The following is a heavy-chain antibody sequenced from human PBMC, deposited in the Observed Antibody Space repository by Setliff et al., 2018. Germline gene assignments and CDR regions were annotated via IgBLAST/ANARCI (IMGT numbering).Heavy chain of an antibody. CDR3: ARGYYNGRGYYYLPCSFDS. J-gene: IGHJ4*02. Sequence: SETLSLTCTVSDGSLYSGNYYWTWIRQPAGKALEWIGHIHGTEGTHYNPSLESRVTISRDKSPNQFSLMLSSVTAADTALYYCARGYYNGRGYYYLPCSFDSWGRGIVVTVSS. V-gene: IGHV4-61*09. CDR1: DGSLYSGNYY. CDR2: IHGTEGT. D-gene: IGHD3-10*01.